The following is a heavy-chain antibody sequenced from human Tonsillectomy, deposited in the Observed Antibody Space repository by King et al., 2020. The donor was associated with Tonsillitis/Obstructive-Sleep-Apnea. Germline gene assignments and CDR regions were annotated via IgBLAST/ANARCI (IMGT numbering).Heavy chain of an antibody. V-gene: IGHV4-59*01. J-gene: IGHJ3*02. Sequence: VRLQESGPGLVKPSETLSLTCTVSGGSISSYYWSWIRQPPGKGLEWIGYIYYSGSTNYNPSLKSRVTISVDTSKNQFSLKLSSVTAADTAVYYCARIYCTNGVCADAFDIWGQGTMVTVSS. D-gene: IGHD2-8*01. CDR2: IYYSGST. CDR1: GGSISSYY. CDR3: ARIYCTNGVCADAFDI.